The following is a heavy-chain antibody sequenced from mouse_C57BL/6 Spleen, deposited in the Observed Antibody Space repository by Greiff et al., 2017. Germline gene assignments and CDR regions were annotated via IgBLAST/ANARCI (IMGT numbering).Heavy chain of an antibody. CDR2: IHPGDGGT. J-gene: IGHJ2*01. CDR3: AREGAETGFDD. V-gene: IGHV1-82*01. Sequence: QVQLQESGPELVKPGASVKISCKASGYAFSNSCMNWVKQRHGKGLEWIGRIHPGDGGTTYKGKFKGKATLTADKSSSTAYMQLSSLTSEDSAVYYCAREGAETGFDDWGQGTTLTVSS. CDR1: GYAFSNSC.